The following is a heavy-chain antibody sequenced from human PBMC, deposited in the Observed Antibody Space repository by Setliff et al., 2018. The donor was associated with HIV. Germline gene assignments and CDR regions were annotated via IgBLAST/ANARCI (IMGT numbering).Heavy chain of an antibody. CDR2: IIPIFGTA. CDR1: GGTFSSYA. J-gene: IGHJ4*02. V-gene: IGHV1-69*13. Sequence: ASVKVSCKASGGTFSSYAISWVRQAPGQGLEWMGGIIPIFGTANYAQKFQGRVTITADESTSTAYMELSSLRADDTAVYYCARDADPHIGMAGDSFDYWGQGTLVTVSS. D-gene: IGHD6-19*01. CDR3: ARDADPHIGMAGDSFDY.